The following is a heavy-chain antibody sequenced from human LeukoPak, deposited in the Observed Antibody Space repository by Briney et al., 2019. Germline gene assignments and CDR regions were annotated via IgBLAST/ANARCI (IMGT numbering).Heavy chain of an antibody. CDR2: MNPNSGNT. J-gene: IGHJ6*02. Sequence: ASVKVSCKASGYTFTSYDINWVRQATGQGLEWMGWMNPNSGNTGYAQKFQGRVTMTRNTSISTAYMELSSLRSEDTAVYYCARRVWTYYYYGMDVWGQGTTVTVSS. D-gene: IGHD3/OR15-3a*01. CDR3: ARRVWTYYYYGMDV. CDR1: GYTFTSYD. V-gene: IGHV1-8*01.